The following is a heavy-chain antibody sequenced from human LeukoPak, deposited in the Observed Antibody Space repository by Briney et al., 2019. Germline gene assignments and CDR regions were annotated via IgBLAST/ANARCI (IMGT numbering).Heavy chain of an antibody. D-gene: IGHD5-18*01. CDR1: GFTFSSYS. CDR3: ARDLGGYSYGSHFDY. Sequence: KPGGSLRLSCAASGFTFSSYSMNWVRQAPGKGLEWVSSISSSGRHIYYADSLKGRFTISRDNAKNSLYLQMNSLRAEDTAVYYCARDLGGYSYGSHFDYWGQGTLVTVSS. CDR2: ISSSGRHI. J-gene: IGHJ4*02. V-gene: IGHV3-21*01.